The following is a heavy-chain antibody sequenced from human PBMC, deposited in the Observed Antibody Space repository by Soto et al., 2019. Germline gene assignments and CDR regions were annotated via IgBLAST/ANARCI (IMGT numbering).Heavy chain of an antibody. J-gene: IGHJ3*02. CDR2: ISGGGSST. CDR3: AKLRPTVDVLRYFDWPRDAFDI. Sequence: GGPKISFAAPGFTLQSHWVHWVRPAPGEGVVWVSRISGGGSSTTYADSVKGRFTISRDNSKNTLYLQMNSLRAEDTAVYYCAKLRPTVDVLRYFDWPRDAFDIWGQGTMVTVSS. CDR1: GFTLQSHW. D-gene: IGHD3-9*01. V-gene: IGHV3-74*01.